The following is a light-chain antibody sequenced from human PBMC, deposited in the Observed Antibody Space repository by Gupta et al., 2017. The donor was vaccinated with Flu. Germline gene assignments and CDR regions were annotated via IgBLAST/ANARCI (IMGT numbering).Light chain of an antibody. J-gene: IGLJ1*01. V-gene: IGLV2-14*01. CDR1: SSDVGGSDY. CDR2: DVS. CDR3: SSYTSSSTFYV. Sequence: QSALTQPASVSGSPGKSITISCTGPSSDVGGSDYVSWYRQHPGKAPKLVIYDVSNRPSGVSSRFSGSKSGNTASLTISGLQAEDETDYYCSSYTSSSTFYVFGSGTKVTVL.